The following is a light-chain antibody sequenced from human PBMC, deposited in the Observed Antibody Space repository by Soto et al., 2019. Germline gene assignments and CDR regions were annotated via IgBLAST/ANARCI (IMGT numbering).Light chain of an antibody. CDR1: SSDVGGYIY. V-gene: IGLV2-8*01. CDR2: VVC. J-gene: IGLJ1*01. Sequence: QSVLTQPPSACGSPGQSVTISCTGTSSDVGGYIYVSWYQQHPGNAPKLMLYVVCKRPSKITVRFSGYKPGNEASLAVSRPQAEDDADYSRSSYAGSNSYVFGTGTKVTVL. CDR3: SSYAGSNSYV.